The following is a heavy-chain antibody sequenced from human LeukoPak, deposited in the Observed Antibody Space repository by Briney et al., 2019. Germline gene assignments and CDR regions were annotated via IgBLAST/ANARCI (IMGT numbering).Heavy chain of an antibody. CDR2: ISYDETNK. V-gene: IGHV3-30-3*01. CDR1: GFTFSSYA. D-gene: IGHD4-17*01. Sequence: PGRSLRLSCAASGFTFSSYAMHWVRQAPGKGLEWVAVISYDETNKYYADSVKGRFTISRDNSKNTLYLQMNSLRAEDTAVYYCARETGSAVGSTDFDYWGQGTLVTVSS. J-gene: IGHJ4*02. CDR3: ARETGSAVGSTDFDY.